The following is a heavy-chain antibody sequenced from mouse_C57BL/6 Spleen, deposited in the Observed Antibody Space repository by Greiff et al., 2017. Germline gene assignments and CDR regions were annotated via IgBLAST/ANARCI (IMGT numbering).Heavy chain of an antibody. CDR3: ARGHYGNYDDAMDY. D-gene: IGHD2-1*01. J-gene: IGHJ4*01. CDR1: GFSLTSYG. CDR2: IWSGGST. Sequence: VKLMESGPGLVQPSQSLSITCTVSGFSLTSYGVHWVRQSPGKGLEWLGVIWSGGSTDYNAAFISRLSISKDNSKSQVFFKMNSLQADDTAIYYCARGHYGNYDDAMDYWGQGTSVTVSS. V-gene: IGHV2-2*01.